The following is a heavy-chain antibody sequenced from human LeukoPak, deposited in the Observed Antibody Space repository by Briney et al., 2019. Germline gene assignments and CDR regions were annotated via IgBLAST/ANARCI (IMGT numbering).Heavy chain of an antibody. V-gene: IGHV1-69*13. Sequence: SVKVSCKASGGTFSSYAISWVRQAPGQGLEWMGGIIPIFGTANYAQKFQGRVTITAGESTSTAYMELSSLRSEDTAVYYCATYYYDSSGYYSFDYWGQGTLVTVSS. D-gene: IGHD3-22*01. CDR3: ATYYYDSSGYYSFDY. J-gene: IGHJ4*02. CDR1: GGTFSSYA. CDR2: IIPIFGTA.